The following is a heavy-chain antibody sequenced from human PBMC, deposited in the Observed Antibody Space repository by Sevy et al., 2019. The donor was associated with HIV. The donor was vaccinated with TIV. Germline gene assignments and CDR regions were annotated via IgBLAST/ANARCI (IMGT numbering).Heavy chain of an antibody. J-gene: IGHJ4*02. CDR3: ARALDYYDSGGYFY. D-gene: IGHD3-22*01. V-gene: IGHV3-21*01. CDR2: ISSASSYI. CDR1: GFIFSNYD. Sequence: GGSLRLSCVASGFIFSNYDMNWVRQAPGKGLEWVSSISSASSYIYYADSVNGRFTVSRDNAKDLLYLQMHSLRAEDTATYYCARALDYYDSGGYFYWGQGTLVTVSS.